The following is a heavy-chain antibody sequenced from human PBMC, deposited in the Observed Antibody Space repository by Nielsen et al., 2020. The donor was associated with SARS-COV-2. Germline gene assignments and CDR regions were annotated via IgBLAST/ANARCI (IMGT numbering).Heavy chain of an antibody. CDR1: GFTFSSYA. V-gene: IGHV3-30-3*01. J-gene: IGHJ4*02. CDR2: ISYDGSNK. Sequence: GGSLRLSCAASGFTFSSYAMHWVRQAPGKGLEWVAVISYDGSNKYYADSVKGRFTISRDNSKNTLYLQMNSLRAEDTAVYYCARDIAVAGPPSDYWGQGTLVTVSS. CDR3: ARDIAVAGPPSDY. D-gene: IGHD6-19*01.